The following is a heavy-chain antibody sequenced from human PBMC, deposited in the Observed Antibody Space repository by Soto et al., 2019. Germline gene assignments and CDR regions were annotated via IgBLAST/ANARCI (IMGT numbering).Heavy chain of an antibody. CDR1: GFSVSSNY. V-gene: IGHV3-53*01. CDR3: ASSGFSYGWGD. Sequence: EVQLVESGGGLIQPGGSLRLSCVASGFSVSSNYMSWVRQAPGKGLEWVSVVYTGGTAYYTDSVKGRFTISRDKSENTLYLQMDNLRAEASAVYYCASSGFSYGWGDWGQGTLVTVSS. D-gene: IGHD5-18*01. CDR2: VYTGGTA. J-gene: IGHJ4*02.